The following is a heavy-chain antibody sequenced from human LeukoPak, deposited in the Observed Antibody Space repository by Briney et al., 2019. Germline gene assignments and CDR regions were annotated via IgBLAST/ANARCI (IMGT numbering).Heavy chain of an antibody. J-gene: IGHJ4*02. CDR2: IYSSGST. CDR1: GGSIRGGGYY. V-gene: IGHV4-31*03. D-gene: IGHD3-22*01. CDR3: ARASHYDSSGLYFDY. Sequence: SETLSLTCTVPGGSIRGGGYYWSWIPRQPGRVLEWLGYIYSSGSTSYKPSLKSRVTISLDTSENQFSLKLTSVTAADTAVYYCARASHYDSSGLYFDYWGQGTLVTVSS.